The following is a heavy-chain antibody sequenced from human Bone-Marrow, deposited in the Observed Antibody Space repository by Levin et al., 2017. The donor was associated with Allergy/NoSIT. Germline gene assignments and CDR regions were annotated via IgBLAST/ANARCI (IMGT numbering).Heavy chain of an antibody. CDR3: ARPSDDADYVRAF. V-gene: IGHV5-51*01. CDR2: IYPGDSDT. CDR1: GYIFSNYW. J-gene: IGHJ4*02. Sequence: GGSLRLSCQGSGYIFSNYWIALVRQMPGKGLELLGIIYPGDSDTTYSPSFECQVTISADKSVSTAYLQFSSLKASDTAIYYWARPSDDADYVRAFWGQGNLVTVSS. D-gene: IGHD4-17*01.